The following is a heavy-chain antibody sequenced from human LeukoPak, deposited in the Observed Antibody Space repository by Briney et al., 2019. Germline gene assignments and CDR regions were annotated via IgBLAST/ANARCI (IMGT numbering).Heavy chain of an antibody. CDR1: GFTFSSYG. D-gene: IGHD5-12*01. CDR2: ISYDGSNK. Sequence: GGSLRLSCAASGFTFSSYGMHWVRQAPGKGLEWVAVISYDGSNKYYADSVKGRFTISRDNSKNTLYLQMNSLRAEDTAVYYCAKVEGATIGNYYFDYWGQGTLVTVFS. J-gene: IGHJ4*02. CDR3: AKVEGATIGNYYFDY. V-gene: IGHV3-30*18.